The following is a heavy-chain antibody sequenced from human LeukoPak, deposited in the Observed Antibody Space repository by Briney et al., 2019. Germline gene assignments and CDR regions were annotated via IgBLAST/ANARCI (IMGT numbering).Heavy chain of an antibody. Sequence: GGSLRLSCAASGFTFSYYSMNWVRQAPGKGLEWVSYISSSGTTIYYADSVKGRFTISRDNAKNSLYLQMNSLRVEDTAVYYCARESDKHYDFWSGYLALDYWGQGTLVTVSS. J-gene: IGHJ4*02. D-gene: IGHD3-3*01. CDR3: ARESDKHYDFWSGYLALDY. CDR1: GFTFSYYS. V-gene: IGHV3-48*01. CDR2: ISSSGTTI.